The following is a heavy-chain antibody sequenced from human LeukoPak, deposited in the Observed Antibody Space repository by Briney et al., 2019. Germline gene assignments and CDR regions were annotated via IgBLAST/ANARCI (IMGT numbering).Heavy chain of an antibody. Sequence: GGSLRLSCAASGFTFSSYSMNWVRQAPGKGLEWVSSISSSSSYIYYADSVKGRFTISRDNAKNSLYLQMNSLRAEDTAVYYCARDLYSRASRSDPWGQGTLVTVSS. CDR2: ISSSSSYI. V-gene: IGHV3-21*01. J-gene: IGHJ5*02. CDR3: ARDLYSRASRSDP. CDR1: GFTFSSYS. D-gene: IGHD6-13*01.